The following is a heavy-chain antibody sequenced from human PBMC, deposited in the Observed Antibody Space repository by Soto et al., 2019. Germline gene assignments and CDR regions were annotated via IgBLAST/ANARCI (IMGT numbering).Heavy chain of an antibody. Sequence: QVQLVESGGGVVQPGRSLRLSCAASGFTFSSYGMHWVRQAPGKGLEWVAVISYDGSNKYYADSVKGRFTISRDNSKNTLYLQMNSLRAEDTAVYYCAKSSSELADYWGQGTLVTVSS. V-gene: IGHV3-30*18. J-gene: IGHJ4*02. CDR3: AKSSSELADY. CDR2: ISYDGSNK. D-gene: IGHD2-2*01. CDR1: GFTFSSYG.